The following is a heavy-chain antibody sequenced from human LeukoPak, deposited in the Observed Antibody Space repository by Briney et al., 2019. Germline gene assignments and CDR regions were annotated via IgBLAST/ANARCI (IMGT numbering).Heavy chain of an antibody. J-gene: IGHJ4*02. V-gene: IGHV3-23*01. CDR3: AKDDAWLQYGN. D-gene: IGHD5-24*01. CDR2: ISPNGVIT. CDR1: GFTFSSHG. Sequence: GGSLRLSCAASGFTFSSHGMNWVRQAPGKGLEWVSGISPNGVITYYADSVKGRFTISRDNSRGTVYLQMNSLRPEDTAVYYCAKDDAWLQYGNWGRGTLVTVSS.